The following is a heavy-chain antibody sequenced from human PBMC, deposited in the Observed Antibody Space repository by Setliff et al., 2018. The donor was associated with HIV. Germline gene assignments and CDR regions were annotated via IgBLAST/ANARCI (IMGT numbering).Heavy chain of an antibody. CDR1: GGTFSSYA. D-gene: IGHD3-9*01. CDR2: IIPIYGTP. V-gene: IGHV1-69*13. CDR3: ATSPRGTYYDILSGRPRGWFDP. J-gene: IGHJ5*02. Sequence: SVKVSCKASGGTFSSYAITWVRQAPGQGPEWMGGIIPIYGTPNYAQRFQGGVTITADESTSTAYMDLSSLTSDDTAVYYCATSPRGTYYDILSGRPRGWFDPWGQGTLVTVSS.